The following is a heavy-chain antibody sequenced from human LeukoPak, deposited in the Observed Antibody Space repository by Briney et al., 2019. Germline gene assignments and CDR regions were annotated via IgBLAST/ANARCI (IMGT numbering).Heavy chain of an antibody. V-gene: IGHV4-39*07. CDR3: ARGKEDYYDSSGYYYPQQDFDY. CDR2: IYYSGST. Sequence: SETLSLTCTVSGGSISSSSYYWGWIRQPPGKGLEWIGGIYYSGSTYYNPSLKSRVTISVDTSKNQFSLKLSSVTAADTAVYYCARGKEDYYDSSGYYYPQQDFDYWGQGTLVTVSS. CDR1: GGSISSSSYY. D-gene: IGHD3-22*01. J-gene: IGHJ4*02.